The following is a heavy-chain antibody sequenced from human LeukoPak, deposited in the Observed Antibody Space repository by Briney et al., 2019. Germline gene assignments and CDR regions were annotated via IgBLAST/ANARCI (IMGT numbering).Heavy chain of an antibody. CDR2: ISWNSGSI. J-gene: IGHJ4*02. CDR1: GFTFDDYA. CDR3: ASGAGGY. Sequence: PGRSLRLSCAASGFTFDDYAMHWVRQAPGKGLEWVSGISWNSGSIGYADSVKGRFTISRDNAKNSLYLQMDSLRAEDTALYHCASGAGGYWGQGTLVTVSS. V-gene: IGHV3-9*01. D-gene: IGHD3-10*01.